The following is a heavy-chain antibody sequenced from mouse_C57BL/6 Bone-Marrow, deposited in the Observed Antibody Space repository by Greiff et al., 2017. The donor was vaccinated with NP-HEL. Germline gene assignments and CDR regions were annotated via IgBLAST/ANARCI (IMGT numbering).Heavy chain of an antibody. CDR3: ARERYYYGWY. CDR1: GYSITSGYY. V-gene: IGHV3-6*01. D-gene: IGHD1-1*01. Sequence: DVKLQESGPGLVKPSQSLSLTCSVTGYSITSGYYWNWIRQFPGNKLEWMGYISYDGSNNYNPSLKNRISITRDTSKNQFFLKLNSVTTEDTATYYCARERYYYGWYWGQGTTLTVSS. J-gene: IGHJ2*01. CDR2: ISYDGSN.